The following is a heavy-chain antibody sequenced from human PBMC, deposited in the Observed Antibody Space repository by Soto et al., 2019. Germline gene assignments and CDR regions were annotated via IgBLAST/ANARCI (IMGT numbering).Heavy chain of an antibody. CDR1: NGSISTNGHY. CDR3: AREQWGFDS. V-gene: IGHV4-31*03. J-gene: IGHJ4*02. Sequence: QVQLQESGPELVKSSQTLSLTCTVSNGSISTNGHYWTWIRQRPGKGLEWIAYIYYTGNSYYNPSLKSRDTISIDTSKNQCTLTLRSVTAADTAVYYSAREQWGFDSWGQGTLVTVSS. CDR2: IYYTGNS. D-gene: IGHD6-19*01.